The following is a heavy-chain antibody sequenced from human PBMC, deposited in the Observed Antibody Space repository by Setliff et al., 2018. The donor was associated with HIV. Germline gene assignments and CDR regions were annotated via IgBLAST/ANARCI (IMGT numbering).Heavy chain of an antibody. CDR3: ASPTAIPH. Sequence: PGESLKISCAASGFSLTSYGMHWVRQAPGKGLEWVAVISYDGSEKDYGDVRGRFIISRDNSKNTLYLEMNSLKIEDTAVYYCASPTAIPHWGQGTLVTVSS. CDR1: GFSLTSYG. CDR2: ISYDGSEK. V-gene: IGHV3-30*03. D-gene: IGHD2-21*02. J-gene: IGHJ4*02.